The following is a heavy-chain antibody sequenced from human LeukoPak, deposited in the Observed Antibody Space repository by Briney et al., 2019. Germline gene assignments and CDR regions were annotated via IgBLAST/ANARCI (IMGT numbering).Heavy chain of an antibody. CDR2: ISAYNGNT. CDR3: ARDEGSSWYSTNFDY. CDR1: GYTFNSYG. V-gene: IGHV1-18*01. D-gene: IGHD6-13*01. Sequence: ASVTVSCKASGYTFNSYGISWVRQAPGQGLEWMGWISAYNGNTNYAQKLQGRVTMTTDTSTSTAYMELRSLRSDDTAVYYCARDEGSSWYSTNFDYWGQGTLVTVSS. J-gene: IGHJ4*02.